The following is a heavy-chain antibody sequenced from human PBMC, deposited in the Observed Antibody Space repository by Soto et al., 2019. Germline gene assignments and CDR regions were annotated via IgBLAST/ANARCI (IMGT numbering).Heavy chain of an antibody. V-gene: IGHV4-34*01. CDR2: INHSGST. D-gene: IGHD2-15*01. Sequence: SETMSLTCAVYDGSFGDFYWTWIRQRPGKGLEWIGEINHSGSTNYNPSLESRVAISVDTSKNQFSLNLTSVPAADTAVYYCGPRGVVAELRGYWGQGTQVTVS. CDR1: DGSFGDFY. CDR3: GPRGVVAELRGY. J-gene: IGHJ4*02.